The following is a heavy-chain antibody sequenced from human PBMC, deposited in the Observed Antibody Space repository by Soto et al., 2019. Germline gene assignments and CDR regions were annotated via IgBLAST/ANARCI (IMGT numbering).Heavy chain of an antibody. V-gene: IGHV3-23*01. D-gene: IGHD6-13*01. CDR2: ISGSGGTA. J-gene: IGHJ4*02. CDR1: GFTFSSSA. Sequence: PGWSLRLSCAASGFTFSSSAMRWVRQSPGRGLEWFSTISGSGGTAYYADSVKGRFTISRDNSKNTMYLVLNSLRAEDTAVYYCAMGLAAAGPLDYWGQGTLVTVSS. CDR3: AMGLAAAGPLDY.